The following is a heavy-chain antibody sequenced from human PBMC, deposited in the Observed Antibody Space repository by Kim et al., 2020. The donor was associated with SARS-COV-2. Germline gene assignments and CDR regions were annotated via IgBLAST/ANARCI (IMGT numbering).Heavy chain of an antibody. D-gene: IGHD5-12*01. Sequence: GNTNYAQKLQGRVTMTTDTSTSTAYMELRSLRSDDTAVYYCARRGLTFDYWGQGTLVTVSS. CDR2: GNT. J-gene: IGHJ4*02. CDR3: ARRGLTFDY. V-gene: IGHV1-18*01.